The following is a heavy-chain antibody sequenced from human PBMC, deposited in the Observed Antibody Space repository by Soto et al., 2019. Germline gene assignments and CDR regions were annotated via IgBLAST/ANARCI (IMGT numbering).Heavy chain of an antibody. CDR2: IYYSGNT. V-gene: IGHV4-30-2*01. CDR3: AREAGNRYGSGSLFAY. Sequence: SRPGAVPGGSLLIKDYSWSCICRPPGKGVEWIGYIYYSGNTYYNPSLKSRVTISVDRSKNHSSLKLSSVTAADTALYYWAREAGNRYGSGSLFAYWGQGTLGTVS. CDR1: GGSLLIKDYS. D-gene: IGHD3-10*01. J-gene: IGHJ4*02.